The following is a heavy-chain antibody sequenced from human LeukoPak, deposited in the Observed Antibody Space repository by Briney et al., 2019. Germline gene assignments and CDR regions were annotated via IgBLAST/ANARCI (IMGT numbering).Heavy chain of an antibody. V-gene: IGHV3-23*01. CDR2: ISGSGGST. CDR3: ARAVGHAGTLDY. J-gene: IGHJ4*02. D-gene: IGHD3-10*01. CDR1: GITFSSYG. Sequence: PGRSLRLSCGASGITFSSYGMHWVRQAPGKGLEWVSAISGSGGSTYYADSVKGRFTISRDNSKNTLYLQMNSLRAEDTAVYYCARAVGHAGTLDYWGQGTLVTVSS.